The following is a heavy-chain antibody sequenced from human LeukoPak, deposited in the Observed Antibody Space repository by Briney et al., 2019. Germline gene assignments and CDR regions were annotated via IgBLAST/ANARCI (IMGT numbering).Heavy chain of an antibody. V-gene: IGHV3-21*01. CDR3: ARVVDTAMVLYGAFDI. Sequence: GGSLRLSCAVSGFTLSSYTMNWVRQAPGKGLEWVSFISSSSSYIYYADSVKGRFTISRGNAKNSLYLEMNSLRAEDTAVYYCARVVDTAMVLYGAFDIWGQGTMVTVSS. J-gene: IGHJ3*02. D-gene: IGHD5-18*01. CDR1: GFTLSSYT. CDR2: ISSSSSYI.